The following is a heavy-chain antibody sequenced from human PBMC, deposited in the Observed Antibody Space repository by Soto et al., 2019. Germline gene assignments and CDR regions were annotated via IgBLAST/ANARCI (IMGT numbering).Heavy chain of an antibody. CDR2: IDQGGGEK. D-gene: IGHD3-10*01. CDR1: GFTFSSYT. CDR3: ARGGNWFAP. J-gene: IGHJ5*02. V-gene: IGHV3-7*03. Sequence: GGSLRLSCAASGFTFSSYTMNWFRQAPGKGLEWVAHIDQGGGEKYYVDSVKGRFTISRDNAKNSLYLQMNSLRAEDTALYYCARGGNWFAPSGQGTLVTVSS.